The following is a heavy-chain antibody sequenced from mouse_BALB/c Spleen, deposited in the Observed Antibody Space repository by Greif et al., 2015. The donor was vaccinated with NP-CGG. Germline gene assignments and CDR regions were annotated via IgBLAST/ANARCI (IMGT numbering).Heavy chain of an antibody. D-gene: IGHD1-1*01. Sequence: VQLQQPGAELVKPGASVRLSCTASGFNIQDTYMHWVKQRPEQGLEWIGRIDPANGNTRYDPKFQGKATITADTSSNTAYLQLSSLTSEDTAVYFCARYVYYRSTFDYWGQGTTLTVSS. CDR2: IDPANGNT. CDR1: GFNIQDTY. J-gene: IGHJ2*01. CDR3: ARYVYYRSTFDY. V-gene: IGHV14-3*02.